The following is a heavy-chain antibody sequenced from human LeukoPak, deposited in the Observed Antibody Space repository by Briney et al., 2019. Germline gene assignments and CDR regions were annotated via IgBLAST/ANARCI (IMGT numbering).Heavy chain of an antibody. CDR3: ARVMGRYCSSNSCYVDY. D-gene: IGHD2-2*01. CDR1: GFTFSSYS. V-gene: IGHV3-48*01. Sequence: GGSLRLSCAASGFTFSSYSMNWVRQAPGKGLEWVSYISSSSSPIYYADSVKGRFTISRDNSKNTLYLQMNSLRAEDTAVYYCARVMGRYCSSNSCYVDYWGQGTLVTVSS. J-gene: IGHJ4*02. CDR2: ISSSSSPI.